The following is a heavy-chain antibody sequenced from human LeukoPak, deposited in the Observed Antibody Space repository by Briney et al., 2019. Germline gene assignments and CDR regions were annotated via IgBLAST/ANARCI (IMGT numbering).Heavy chain of an antibody. Sequence: SVKVSCKASGGTFSSYAISWVRQAPGQGLEWMGRIIPILGIANYAQKFQGRVTITADKSTSTAYMELSSLRSEDTAVYYCASKGPSSTSTYYYYGMDIWGQGTTVTVSS. D-gene: IGHD2-2*01. CDR2: IIPILGIA. V-gene: IGHV1-69*04. CDR3: ASKGPSSTSTYYYYGMDI. J-gene: IGHJ6*02. CDR1: GGTFSSYA.